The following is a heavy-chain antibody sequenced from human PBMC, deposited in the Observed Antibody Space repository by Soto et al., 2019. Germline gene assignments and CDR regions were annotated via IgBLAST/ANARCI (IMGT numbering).Heavy chain of an antibody. J-gene: IGHJ4*02. CDR2: ICHSGST. Sequence: XGTLSLTCTVSGGCISSSDYYGGWIRQPPGKGLEWSGSICHSGSTYYNPSLKSRVTISVDTSKNQFSLKLSSVTAADTAVYYCARNLISTNMIAVASGGFDYWGQGTLVTVSS. D-gene: IGHD6-19*01. V-gene: IGHV4-39*01. CDR3: ARNLISTNMIAVASGGFDY. CDR1: GGCISSSDYY.